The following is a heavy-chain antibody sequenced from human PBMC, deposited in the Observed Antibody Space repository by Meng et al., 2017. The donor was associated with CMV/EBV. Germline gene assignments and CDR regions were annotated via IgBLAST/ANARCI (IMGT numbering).Heavy chain of an antibody. J-gene: IGHJ2*01. CDR3: AKGYGEERWDFDL. D-gene: IGHD5-18*01. CDR1: GFTFGDYA. V-gene: IGHV3-9*01. Sequence: GGSLRLSCAASGFTFGDYAMHWVRQAPGKGLEWVSGISWNSGSIGYADSVKGRFTISRDNAKNSLYLQMNSLRAEDTALYYCAKGYGEERWDFDLWGRGTLVTVSS. CDR2: ISWNSGSI.